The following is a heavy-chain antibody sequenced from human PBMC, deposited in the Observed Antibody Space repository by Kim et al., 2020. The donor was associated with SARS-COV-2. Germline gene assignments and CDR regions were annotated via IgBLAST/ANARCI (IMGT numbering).Heavy chain of an antibody. CDR3: ARDVIVAGYYYGMDV. CDR1: GFTFSSYG. Sequence: GGSLRLSCAASGFTFSSYGMHWVRQAPGKGLEWVAVIWYDGSNKYYADSVKGRFTISRDNSKNTLYLQMNSLRAEDTAVYYCARDVIVAGYYYGMDVWGQGTTVTVSS. CDR2: IWYDGSNK. D-gene: IGHD2-15*01. J-gene: IGHJ6*02. V-gene: IGHV3-33*01.